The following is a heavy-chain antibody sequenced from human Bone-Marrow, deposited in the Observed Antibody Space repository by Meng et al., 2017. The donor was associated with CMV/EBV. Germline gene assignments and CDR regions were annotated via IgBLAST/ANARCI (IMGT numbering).Heavy chain of an antibody. Sequence: SETLSLTCTVSGGSISNYYWSWIRQPPGKRLEWIGYIHYSGTTNYNPSLKSRVTISVDRSKNQFSLKVNSVTAADTAVYYCARGYSSSWPFDYWGQGPLVTVSS. J-gene: IGHJ4*02. V-gene: IGHV4-59*01. D-gene: IGHD6-13*01. CDR3: ARGYSSSWPFDY. CDR1: GGSISNYY. CDR2: IHYSGTT.